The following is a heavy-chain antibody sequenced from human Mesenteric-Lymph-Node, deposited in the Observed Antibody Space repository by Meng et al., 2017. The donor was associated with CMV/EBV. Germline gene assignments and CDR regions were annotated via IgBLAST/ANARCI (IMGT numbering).Heavy chain of an antibody. CDR1: GGSISSYY. V-gene: IGHV4-59*01. CDR3: ARAERSGSRTIDY. J-gene: IGHJ4*02. CDR2: IYYSGST. Sequence: SETLSLTCTVSGGSISSYYWNWIRQPPGKGLEWIGYIYYSGSTDYNPSLKSRVTISVDTSKNQVSLRLSSVTAADTAVYYCARAERSGSRTIDYWGQGTLVTVSS. D-gene: IGHD6-13*01.